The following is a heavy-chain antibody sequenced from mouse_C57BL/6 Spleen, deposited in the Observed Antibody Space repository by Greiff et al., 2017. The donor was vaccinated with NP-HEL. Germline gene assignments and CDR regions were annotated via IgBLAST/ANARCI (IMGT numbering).Heavy chain of an antibody. V-gene: IGHV5-12*01. CDR3: ARDGEFTH. CDR1: GFTFSDYY. Sequence: EVMLVESGGGLVQPGGSLKLSCAASGFTFSDYYMYWVRQTPEKRLEWVAYISNGGGSTYYPDTVKGRFTISRDNAKNTLYLQMSRLKSEDTAMYYCARDGEFTHWGQGTLVTVSA. CDR2: ISNGGGST. J-gene: IGHJ3*01.